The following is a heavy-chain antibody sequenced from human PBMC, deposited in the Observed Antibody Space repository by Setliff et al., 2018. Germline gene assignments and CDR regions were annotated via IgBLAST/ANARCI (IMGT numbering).Heavy chain of an antibody. Sequence: ASVKVSCKASGYTLINYGISWVRQAPGQGLEWMGWISPHTGNTFYAPQFQGRVIMTTDTSTNTAYMELRSLRSDDSAVYYCARINFYVSSGHYYAPDYWGQGTLVTVSS. J-gene: IGHJ4*02. V-gene: IGHV1-18*01. CDR1: GYTLINYG. D-gene: IGHD3-22*01. CDR2: ISPHTGNT. CDR3: ARINFYVSSGHYYAPDY.